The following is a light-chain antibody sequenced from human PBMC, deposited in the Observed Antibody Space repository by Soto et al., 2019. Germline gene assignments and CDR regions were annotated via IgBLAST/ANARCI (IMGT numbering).Light chain of an antibody. J-gene: IGKJ2*01. CDR2: AAS. CDR1: PGISNY. CDR3: QNFNSAPYT. Sequence: DIQMTQSPSSLSASVGDRVTITCRASPGISNYLAWYQHKPGKVPKVLIYAASTLQSGVPSRFSGRGSGTDFTLTISSLQPEDVATYYCQNFNSAPYTFGQGTKLEIK. V-gene: IGKV1-27*01.